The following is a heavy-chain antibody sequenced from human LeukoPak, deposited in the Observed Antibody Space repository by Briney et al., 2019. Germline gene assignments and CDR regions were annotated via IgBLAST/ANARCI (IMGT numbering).Heavy chain of an antibody. J-gene: IGHJ4*02. Sequence: ASVKVSCKASGYTFTGYYMHWVRQATGQGLEWMGWMNPNSGNTGYAQKFQGRVTMTRNTSISTAYMELSSLRSEDTAVYYCARGNYYDSSGYVLFDYWGQGTLVTVSS. CDR2: MNPNSGNT. CDR1: GYTFTGYY. CDR3: ARGNYYDSSGYVLFDY. D-gene: IGHD3-22*01. V-gene: IGHV1-8*02.